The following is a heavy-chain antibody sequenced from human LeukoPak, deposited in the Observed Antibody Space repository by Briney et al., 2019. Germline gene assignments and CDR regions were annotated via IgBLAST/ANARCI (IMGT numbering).Heavy chain of an antibody. D-gene: IGHD3-3*01. CDR2: INPNSGGT. Sequence: GASVKVSCKASGYTFTGYYMHWVRQAPGQGLGWMGWINPNSGGTNYAQKFQGRVTMTRDTSISTAYMELSRLRSDDTAVYYCARAGQYYDFWSGYQKGLYYFDYWGQGTLVTVSS. J-gene: IGHJ4*02. CDR1: GYTFTGYY. V-gene: IGHV1-2*02. CDR3: ARAGQYYDFWSGYQKGLYYFDY.